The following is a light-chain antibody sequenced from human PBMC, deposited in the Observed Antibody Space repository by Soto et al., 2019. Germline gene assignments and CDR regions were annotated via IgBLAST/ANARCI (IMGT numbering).Light chain of an antibody. CDR3: QQDGESSHAAWT. CDR2: GAS. CDR1: QSVSSNY. V-gene: IGKV3-20*01. Sequence: EIVLTQSPGTLSLSPVERATLSCRASQSVSSNYLAWYQQKPGQAPMLLVDGASSSAAGIQDRFSGSGSGTDFTLTISSLEPEDFAVYYCQQDGESSHAAWTFGKGTQVDSK. J-gene: IGKJ1*01.